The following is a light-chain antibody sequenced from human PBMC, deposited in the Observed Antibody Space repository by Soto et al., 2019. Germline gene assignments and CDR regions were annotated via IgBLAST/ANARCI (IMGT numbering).Light chain of an antibody. CDR3: NSYTSSGTVV. CDR2: EVS. J-gene: IGLJ2*01. V-gene: IGLV2-14*01. CDR1: SSDVGGYNY. Sequence: QSALTQPASVSGSPGQSITISCTGTSSDVGGYNYVSWYQQYPGKAPKLMIYEVSNRPSGVSNRFSGSKSGNTASLTISGLQGGDGGDYYCNSYTSSGTVVFGGGTKLTVL.